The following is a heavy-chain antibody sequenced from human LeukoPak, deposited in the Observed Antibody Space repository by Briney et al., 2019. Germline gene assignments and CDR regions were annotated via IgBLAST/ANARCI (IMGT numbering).Heavy chain of an antibody. J-gene: IGHJ4*02. CDR3: ARGIWSARTVDYYLDY. CDR1: GYTFSSYA. D-gene: IGHD2-21*01. Sequence: GASVKVSCKASGYTFSSYAMHWVRQAPGQSLEWMGWINAGVGNTKYSQKFQGRITITRDTSATTAYMELSSLRSEDTAVYYCARGIWSARTVDYYLDYWGQGTLVTVSS. CDR2: INAGVGNT. V-gene: IGHV1-3*01.